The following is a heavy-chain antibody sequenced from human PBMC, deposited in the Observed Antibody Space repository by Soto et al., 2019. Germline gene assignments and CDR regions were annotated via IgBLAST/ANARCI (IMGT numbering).Heavy chain of an antibody. CDR1: GGTFSSYS. Sequence: QVQLVQSGAEVKEPGSSVKVSCKASGGTFSSYSISWVRQAPGQGLEWMGGIIPILGTVQYAQMFQARLTVTTEKSTSTNLLDLSRLKTHDTAVYYCTTRVSITGVVISWCEPRGRGTLVSVSS. J-gene: IGHJ4*01. D-gene: IGHD2-21*01. V-gene: IGHV1-69*06. CDR3: TTRVSITGVVISWCEP. CDR2: IIPILGTV.